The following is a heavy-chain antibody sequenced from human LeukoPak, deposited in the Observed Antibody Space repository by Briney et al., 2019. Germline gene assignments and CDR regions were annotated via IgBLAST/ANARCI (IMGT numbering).Heavy chain of an antibody. J-gene: IGHJ4*02. D-gene: IGHD3-10*01. CDR1: GFTFSSNG. Sequence: GGSLRLSCAASGFTFSSNGMHWVRQAPGKGLEWVAFIRYDGSNTYYADSVKGRLTISRDNSKNTLYLQMNSLRAEDTAVYYCARGRVYYYGSGTVFDYWGQGTLVTVSS. V-gene: IGHV3-30*02. CDR2: IRYDGSNT. CDR3: ARGRVYYYGSGTVFDY.